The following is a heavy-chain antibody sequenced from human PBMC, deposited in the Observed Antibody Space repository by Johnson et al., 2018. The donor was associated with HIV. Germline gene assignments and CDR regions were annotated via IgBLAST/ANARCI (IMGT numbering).Heavy chain of an antibody. V-gene: IGHV3-66*01. CDR2: IYIGGRT. Sequence: VQLVESGGGLVQPGGSLRLSCAASGFSFSNNYMSWVRQAPGKGLVWVSVIYIGGRTYYADSVTGRFTISRDNSKNTLYLQMNSLRAEDTAVYYCAREVAGDYGDSPGAFDIWGQGTMVTVSS. J-gene: IGHJ3*02. D-gene: IGHD4-17*01. CDR3: AREVAGDYGDSPGAFDI. CDR1: GFSFSNNY.